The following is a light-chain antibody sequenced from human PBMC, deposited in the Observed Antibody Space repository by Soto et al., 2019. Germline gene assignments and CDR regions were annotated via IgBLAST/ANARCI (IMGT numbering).Light chain of an antibody. Sequence: DIQMTQSPSTPSASVGDRVTITCRASQSISSWLAWYQQKPGKAPKLVIYKASSLESGVPSRFSGSGSGTEFTLTISSLQPDDCAIYYCQQRQYWPPITFGQGTRLEIK. CDR2: KAS. CDR3: QQRQYWPPIT. V-gene: IGKV1-5*03. CDR1: QSISSW. J-gene: IGKJ5*01.